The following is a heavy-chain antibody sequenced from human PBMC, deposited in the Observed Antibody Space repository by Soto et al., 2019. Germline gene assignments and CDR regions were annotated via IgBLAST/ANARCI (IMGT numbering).Heavy chain of an antibody. J-gene: IGHJ4*02. CDR1: GVPMSYGGYS. CDR3: TSSEDCTKGVCDY. Sequence: SETLSLTCSVSGVPMSYGGYSWSWIRQSPEKGLEWLGYIGHLETTYYNPSFKSRLSLSIDRTRNQFSLSLSSMTAADTAVYYCTSSEDCTKGVCDYWGQGTMVTVSS. D-gene: IGHD2-8*01. CDR2: IGHLETT. V-gene: IGHV4-30-2*06.